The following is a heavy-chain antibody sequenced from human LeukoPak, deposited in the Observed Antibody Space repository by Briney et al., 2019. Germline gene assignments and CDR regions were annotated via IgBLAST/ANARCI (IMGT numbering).Heavy chain of an antibody. CDR3: ARDPGVVAFHYFDY. CDR2: IGGLGGST. J-gene: IGHJ4*02. CDR1: GFTFSSYA. D-gene: IGHD3-3*01. Sequence: PGGSLRLSCAASGFTFSSYAMSWVRQAPGKGLEWVSGIGGLGGSTYYAGSVKGRFTISRDNSQNTLYLHMNSLRADDTAVYYCARDPGVVAFHYFDYWGQGSLVTVSS. V-gene: IGHV3-23*01.